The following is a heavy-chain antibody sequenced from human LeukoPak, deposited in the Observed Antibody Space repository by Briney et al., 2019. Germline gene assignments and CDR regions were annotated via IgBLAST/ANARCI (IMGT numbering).Heavy chain of an antibody. J-gene: IGHJ5*02. V-gene: IGHV3-7*02. CDR2: IKQDGGEK. Sequence: GGSLRLSCAASGFTFSNYWMSWVRQAPGKGLEWVANIKQDGGEKYYVDSVKGRFTISRDNTKSSLYLQMNSLRGEDTAVYYCARASGYSGSRRWFDPWGQGTLVTVSS. D-gene: IGHD5-12*01. CDR1: GFTFSNYW. CDR3: ARASGYSGSRRWFDP.